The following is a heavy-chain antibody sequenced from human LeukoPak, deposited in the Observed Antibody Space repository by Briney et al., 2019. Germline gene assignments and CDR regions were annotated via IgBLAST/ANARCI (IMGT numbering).Heavy chain of an antibody. CDR2: IYYSGST. D-gene: IGHD3-10*01. V-gene: IGHV4-31*03. J-gene: IGHJ4*02. Sequence: SQTLSLTCTVSGGSISSGSYYWSWIRQHPGEGLEWIGYIYYSGSTYYNPSLKSRVTISIDTSKNQFSLKLTSVTAADTAVYYCARDDYGSGLYYFDYWGQGTLVTVSS. CDR1: GGSISSGSYY. CDR3: ARDDYGSGLYYFDY.